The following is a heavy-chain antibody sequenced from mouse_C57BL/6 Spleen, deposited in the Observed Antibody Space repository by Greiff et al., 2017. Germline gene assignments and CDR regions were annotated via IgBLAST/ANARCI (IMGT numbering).Heavy chain of an antibody. CDR2: ILPGSGST. CDR3: VYDYGSRGTY. Sequence: QVQLQQSGAELMKPGASVKLSCTATGYTFTGYWIAWVKQRPGHGLEWIGEILPGSGSTNYNETFQGKGTSTTDTSSNTAYIQLSSLTTEDSAIYNCVYDYGSRGTYWGQGTLVTVSA. D-gene: IGHD1-1*01. J-gene: IGHJ3*01. V-gene: IGHV1-9*01. CDR1: GYTFTGYW.